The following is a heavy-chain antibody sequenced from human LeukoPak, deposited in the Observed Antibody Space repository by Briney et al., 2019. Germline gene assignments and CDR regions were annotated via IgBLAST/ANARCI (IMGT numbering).Heavy chain of an antibody. CDR3: ARDLGYGDYGDY. CDR2: IYSGGST. CDR1: GFTVSSNY. Sequence: GGSLRLSCAASGFTVSSNYMGWVRQAPGKGLEWVSVIYSGGSTYYADSVKGRFTISRDNSKNTLYLQMNSLRAEDTAVYYCARDLGYGDYGDYWGQGTLVTVSS. D-gene: IGHD4-17*01. V-gene: IGHV3-66*01. J-gene: IGHJ4*02.